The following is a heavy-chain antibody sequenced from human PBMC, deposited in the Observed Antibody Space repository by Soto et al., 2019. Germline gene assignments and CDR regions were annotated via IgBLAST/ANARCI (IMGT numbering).Heavy chain of an antibody. J-gene: IGHJ5*02. CDR2: VYYTGTT. Sequence: PSETLSLTCTVSGGSIRTYFCIWMRQPPGKGLEWIGDVYYTGTTDYNPSLKSRVTMSVDTSKNQFSLNLSSVTAADTAVYYCGRFLAAVPRAFDPWGRGTLVTVSS. CDR3: GRFLAAVPRAFDP. D-gene: IGHD6-13*01. V-gene: IGHV4-59*12. CDR1: GGSIRTYF.